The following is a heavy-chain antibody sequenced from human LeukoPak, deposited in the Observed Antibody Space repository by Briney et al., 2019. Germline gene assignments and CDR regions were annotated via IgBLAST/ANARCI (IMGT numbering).Heavy chain of an antibody. V-gene: IGHV1-2*02. CDR2: INPNSGGT. CDR3: ASSGLVSAFSTRSQDAFDI. Sequence: GASVKVSCKASGYTFTGYYMHWVRQAPGQGLEWMGWINPNSGGTNYAQKFQGRVTMTRDTSISTAYMELSRLRSDDTAVYYCASSGLVSAFSTRSQDAFDIWGQGTMVTVSS. D-gene: IGHD3/OR15-3a*01. CDR1: GYTFTGYY. J-gene: IGHJ3*02.